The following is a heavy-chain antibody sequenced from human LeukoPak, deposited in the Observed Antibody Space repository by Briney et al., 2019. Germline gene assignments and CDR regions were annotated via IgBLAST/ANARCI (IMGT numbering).Heavy chain of an antibody. CDR1: GGTFSSYA. J-gene: IGHJ4*02. D-gene: IGHD3-22*01. CDR2: IIPIFGIA. Sequence: SVKVSCKASGGTFSSYAISWVRQAPGQGLEWMGRIIPIFGIANYAQKFQGRVTITADKSTSTAYMELSSLRSEDTAVYYCASDGVDYYDSSGSSQFVYWGQGTLVTVSS. V-gene: IGHV1-69*04. CDR3: ASDGVDYYDSSGSSQFVY.